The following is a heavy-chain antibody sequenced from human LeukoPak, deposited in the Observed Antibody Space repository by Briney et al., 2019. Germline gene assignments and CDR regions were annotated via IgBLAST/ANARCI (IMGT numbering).Heavy chain of an antibody. Sequence: SETLSLTCTVSGGSISTFYWSWLRQPPGKGLEWIGYIFQTGHSNYNPSLKGRVTISVDTSKNQFSLKLSSVTAADTAVYYCGGYSYGYSFDYWGQGTLVTVSS. CDR3: GGYSYGYSFDY. CDR2: IFQTGHS. V-gene: IGHV4-59*08. CDR1: GGSISTFY. D-gene: IGHD5-18*01. J-gene: IGHJ4*02.